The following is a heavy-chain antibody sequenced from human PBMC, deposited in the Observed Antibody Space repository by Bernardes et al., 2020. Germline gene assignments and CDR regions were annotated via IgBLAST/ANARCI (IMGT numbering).Heavy chain of an antibody. Sequence: GGSLRLSCAASGFTFANYWMHWVRQAPGKGLVWVARINTDGSTTKYADSVKGRFTTSRDNAKNTLYLQMNSLRGEDTAVYFCARDRYSSSNYFYAMDVWGKGTTVSVSS. CDR3: ARDRYSSSNYFYAMDV. CDR1: GFTFANYW. J-gene: IGHJ6*04. V-gene: IGHV3-74*01. CDR2: INTDGSTT. D-gene: IGHD6-6*01.